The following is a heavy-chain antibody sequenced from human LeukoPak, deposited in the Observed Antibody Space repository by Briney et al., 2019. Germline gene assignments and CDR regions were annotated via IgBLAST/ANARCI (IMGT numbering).Heavy chain of an antibody. CDR3: ARAMVRGIIIPPKFDP. CDR2: IYHSGST. CDR1: GGSISSGGYY. Sequence: SETLSLTCTVSGGSISSGGYYWSWIRQPPGRGLEWIGYIYHSGSTYYNPSLKSRVTISVDTSKNQFSLKLISVTAADTAVYYCARAMVRGIIIPPKFDPWGQGTLVTVSS. V-gene: IGHV4-30-2*02. J-gene: IGHJ5*02. D-gene: IGHD3-10*01.